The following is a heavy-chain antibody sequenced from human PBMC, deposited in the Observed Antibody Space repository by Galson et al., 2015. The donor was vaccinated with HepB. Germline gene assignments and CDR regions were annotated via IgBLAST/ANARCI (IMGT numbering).Heavy chain of an antibody. CDR1: GDSVSSNRAA. CDR2: TYYRSKWYN. Sequence: CAISGDSVSSNRAAWNWIRQSPSRGLEWLGRTYYRSKWYNDYAVSVKSRITINPDTSKNQFSLQLNSVTPEDTAVYYCARDVGYSSGWYQGYYYGMDVWGQGTSVPGSS. D-gene: IGHD6-19*01. CDR3: ARDVGYSSGWYQGYYYGMDV. J-gene: IGHJ6*02. V-gene: IGHV6-1*01.